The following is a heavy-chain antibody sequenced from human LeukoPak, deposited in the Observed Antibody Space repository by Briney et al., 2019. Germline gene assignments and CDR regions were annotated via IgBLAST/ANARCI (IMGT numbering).Heavy chain of an antibody. CDR3: ARTQASDFWSGWDAFDI. D-gene: IGHD3-3*01. J-gene: IGHJ3*02. Sequence: GGSLRLSCAASGFTFSSYGMSWVRQAPGKGLEWVSTISGSGYTYYADSVKGRFTISRDNSKNTLYLQMNSLRAEDTAVYYCARTQASDFWSGWDAFDIWGQGTMVTVSS. CDR2: ISGSGYT. CDR1: GFTFSSYG. V-gene: IGHV3-23*01.